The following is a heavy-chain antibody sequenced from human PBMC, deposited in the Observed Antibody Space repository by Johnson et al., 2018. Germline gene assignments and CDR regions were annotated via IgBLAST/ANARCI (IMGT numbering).Heavy chain of an antibody. Sequence: QVRLVQSGGGVVQPGRSLRLSCAASGFTLSNYAMHWVRQAPGKGLEWVAVISYEGRDKYYAYSVKGRFTISRDNSKNTLYMQMNSLRPEDTDVYYCARGPPMNIIVVVIGDGFYMWGQGTKVTVSS. J-gene: IGHJ3*02. CDR3: ARGPPMNIIVVVIGDGFYM. D-gene: IGHD3-22*01. CDR2: ISYEGRDK. V-gene: IGHV3-30*04. CDR1: GFTLSNYA.